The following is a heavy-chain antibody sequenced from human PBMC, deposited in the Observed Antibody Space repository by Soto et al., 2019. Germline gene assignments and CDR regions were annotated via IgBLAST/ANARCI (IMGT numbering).Heavy chain of an antibody. CDR1: GGSISSYN. CDR2: IYYSGST. J-gene: IGHJ4*02. Sequence: SETLSLTCTVSGGSISSYNWSWLRQPPGKGLEWIGYIYYSGSTNYNPSLKSRVTISVDTSKNQFSLKLSSVTAADTAVYYCARVQAGTIDYWGQGALVTV. CDR3: ARVQAGTIDY. D-gene: IGHD1-1*01. V-gene: IGHV4-59*01.